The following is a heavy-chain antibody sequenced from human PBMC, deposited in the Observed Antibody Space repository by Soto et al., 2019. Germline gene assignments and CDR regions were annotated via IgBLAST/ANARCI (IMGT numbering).Heavy chain of an antibody. V-gene: IGHV3-30-3*01. CDR1: GFTFSSYA. Sequence: PGGSLRLSCAASGFTFSSYAMHWVRQAPGKGLEWVAVISYDGSNKYYADSVKGRFTISRDNSKNTLYLQMNSLRAEDTAVYYCARGGRAVAQTVDYWGQGTLVTVSS. CDR2: ISYDGSNK. CDR3: ARGGRAVAQTVDY. D-gene: IGHD6-19*01. J-gene: IGHJ4*02.